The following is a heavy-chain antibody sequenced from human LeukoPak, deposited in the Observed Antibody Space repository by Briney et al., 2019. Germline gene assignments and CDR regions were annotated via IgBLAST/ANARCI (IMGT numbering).Heavy chain of an antibody. J-gene: IGHJ3*02. CDR1: GFTFSNYR. Sequence: GGSLRLSCAASGFTFSNYRMNWVRQAPGKGLEWVSSISSSSIYIYYADSLKGRFTISRDNAKNSLYLQMNSLRAEDTAVYYCARGRDGYNLVDAFDIWGQGMMVIVSS. D-gene: IGHD5-24*01. CDR2: ISSSSIYI. CDR3: ARGRDGYNLVDAFDI. V-gene: IGHV3-21*01.